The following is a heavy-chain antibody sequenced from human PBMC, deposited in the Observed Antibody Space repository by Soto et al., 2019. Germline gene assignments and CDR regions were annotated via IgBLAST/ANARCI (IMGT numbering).Heavy chain of an antibody. J-gene: IGHJ4*02. CDR2: IYYSGSA. CDR1: GGSISSSSYY. Sequence: SETLSLICTVSGGSISSSSYYWGWIRQPPGKGLEWIGSIYYSGSAHYNPSLKSRVTISVDTSKNQFSLKLSSVTAADTAVYYCARHLSGYDLMYPYGENNFDYWGQGTLVTVSS. V-gene: IGHV4-39*01. CDR3: ARHLSGYDLMYPYGENNFDY. D-gene: IGHD5-12*01.